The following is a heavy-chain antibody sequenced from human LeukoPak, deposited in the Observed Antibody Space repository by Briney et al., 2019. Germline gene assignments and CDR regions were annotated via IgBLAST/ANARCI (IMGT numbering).Heavy chain of an antibody. CDR3: VSDIGD. CDR1: GFTISTYG. V-gene: IGHV3-74*01. Sequence: GGSLRLSCAASGFTISTYGMHWVRQAPGKGLVWVSRMNSDGSSTSYADFVKGRFTISRDDAKNTLYLQMNSLRAEDTAVYYCVSDIGDWGQGTLVTVSS. J-gene: IGHJ4*02. CDR2: MNSDGSST.